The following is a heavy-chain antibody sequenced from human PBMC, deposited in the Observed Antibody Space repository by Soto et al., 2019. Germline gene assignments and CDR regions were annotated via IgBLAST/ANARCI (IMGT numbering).Heavy chain of an antibody. D-gene: IGHD3-9*01. CDR2: IYYSGST. V-gene: IGHV4-30-4*01. J-gene: IGHJ6*02. Sequence: SETLSLTRTVSGGSISSGDYYWSWIRQPPGKGLEWIGYIYYSGSTYYNPSLKSRVTISVDTSKNQFSLKLSSVTAADTAVYYCARDYPANYDILTGYTGYYGMDVWGQGTTVTVSS. CDR1: GGSISSGDYY. CDR3: ARDYPANYDILTGYTGYYGMDV.